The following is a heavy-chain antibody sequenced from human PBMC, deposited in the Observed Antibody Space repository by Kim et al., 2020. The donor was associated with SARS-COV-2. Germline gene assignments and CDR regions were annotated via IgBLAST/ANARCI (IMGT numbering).Heavy chain of an antibody. J-gene: IGHJ4*02. Sequence: KGRFTISRDNAKGTLYLQINSRRAEDTAVYFCARDEDNYVWGSYRSHYFDYWGQGTLVTVSS. CDR3: ARDEDNYVWGSYRSHYFDY. D-gene: IGHD3-16*02. V-gene: IGHV3-30*07.